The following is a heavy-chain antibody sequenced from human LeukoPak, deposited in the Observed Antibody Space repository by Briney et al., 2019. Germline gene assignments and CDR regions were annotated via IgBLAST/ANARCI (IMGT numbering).Heavy chain of an antibody. CDR2: IWYDGSNK. V-gene: IGHV3-33*01. J-gene: IGHJ4*02. Sequence: GGSLRLSCAASGFTFRSHGMHWVRQAPGKGLEWVAFIWYDGSNKYYTDSVKGRFTISRDNSKNTLYLQMNSLRAEDTAVYYCARVVRGVDYWGQGTLVTVSS. CDR3: ARVVRGVDY. D-gene: IGHD3-10*01. CDR1: GFTFRSHG.